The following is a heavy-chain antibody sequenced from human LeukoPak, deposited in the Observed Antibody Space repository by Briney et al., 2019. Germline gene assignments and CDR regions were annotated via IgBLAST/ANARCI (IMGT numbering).Heavy chain of an antibody. D-gene: IGHD3-22*01. CDR2: ISYDGSNK. CDR1: GFTFSSYA. Sequence: GRSLRLSCAASGFTFSSYAMHWVRQAPGKGLEWVAVISYDGSNKYYADSVKGRFTISRDNSKNTLYLQMNSLRAEDTAVYSCARESGFSYYFDYWGQGTLVTVSS. CDR3: ARESGFSYYFDY. J-gene: IGHJ4*02. V-gene: IGHV3-30-3*01.